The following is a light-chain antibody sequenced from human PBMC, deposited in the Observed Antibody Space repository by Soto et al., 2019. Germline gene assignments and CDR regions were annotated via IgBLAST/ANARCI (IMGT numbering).Light chain of an antibody. CDR1: QSISSY. V-gene: IGKV1-39*01. J-gene: IGKJ1*01. CDR2: AAS. CDR3: QQSYSTPWT. Sequence: DIQMTQSPSSLSASVGDRVTITCRASQSISSYLNWYQQKPGKAPKLLIYAASSLQSGVPSRFSGSGSGTDFTLTISSLXXXXXXXXYCQQSYSTPWTFGQGTKX.